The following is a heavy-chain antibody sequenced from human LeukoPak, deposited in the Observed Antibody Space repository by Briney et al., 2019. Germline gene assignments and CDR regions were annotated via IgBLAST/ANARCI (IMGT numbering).Heavy chain of an antibody. J-gene: IGHJ4*02. CDR3: AKDYTVTKDDDY. CDR1: GFTFSSYA. Sequence: GGSLRLSCAASGFTFSSYAMHWVRQAPGKGLEWVAVISYDGSNKYYADSVKGRFTISRDNSKNTLYLQMNSLRAEDTAVYYCAKDYTVTKDDDYWGQGTLVTVSS. D-gene: IGHD4-17*01. CDR2: ISYDGSNK. V-gene: IGHV3-30*04.